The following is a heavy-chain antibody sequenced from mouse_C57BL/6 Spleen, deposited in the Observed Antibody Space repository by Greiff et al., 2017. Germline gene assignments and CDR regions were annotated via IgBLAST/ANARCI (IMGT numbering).Heavy chain of an antibody. CDR2: IYPGDGDT. V-gene: IGHV1-80*01. CDR3: ARIGATRYFDV. J-gene: IGHJ1*03. Sequence: LVESGAELVKPGASVKISCKASGYAFSSYWMNWVKQRPGKGLEWIGQIYPGDGDTNYNGKFKGKATLTADKSSSTAYMQLSSLPSEDSAVYFCARIGATRYFDVWGTGTTVTVSS. D-gene: IGHD3-1*01. CDR1: GYAFSSYW.